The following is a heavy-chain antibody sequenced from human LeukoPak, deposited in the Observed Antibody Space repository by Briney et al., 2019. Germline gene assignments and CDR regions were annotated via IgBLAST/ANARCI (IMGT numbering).Heavy chain of an antibody. Sequence: GGSLRLSCAASGFTFSSYAMSWVRQAPGKGLEWVSSISGSGGSTYYADSVKGRFTISRDNSKNTLYLQMNSLRAEDTAVYYCAKSYYYDSSGYYSTNFDYWGQGTLVTVSS. J-gene: IGHJ4*02. CDR2: ISGSGGST. D-gene: IGHD3-22*01. CDR1: GFTFSSYA. CDR3: AKSYYYDSSGYYSTNFDY. V-gene: IGHV3-23*01.